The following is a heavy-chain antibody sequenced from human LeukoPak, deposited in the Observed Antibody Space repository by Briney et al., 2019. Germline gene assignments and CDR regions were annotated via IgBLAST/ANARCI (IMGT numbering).Heavy chain of an antibody. J-gene: IGHJ4*02. Sequence: GGSLRLSCAASGFTFSSYGMHGLRQAPGKGLEWAAFIRYDGSNKYYADSVKGRFTISRDSSKNTLYLQMNSLRAEDTAVYFCARDQLEGSCGSTSCYTSFSNWGQGTLVTVSS. V-gene: IGHV3-30*02. CDR1: GFTFSSYG. CDR3: ARDQLEGSCGSTSCYTSFSN. CDR2: IRYDGSNK. D-gene: IGHD2-2*02.